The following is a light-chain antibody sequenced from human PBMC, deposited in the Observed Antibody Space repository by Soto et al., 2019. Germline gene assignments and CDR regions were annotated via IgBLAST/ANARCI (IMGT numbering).Light chain of an antibody. Sequence: QSALTQPASVSGSPGQSSTISCTGTSSDVGSYNLVSWYQQHPGKAPKLMIYEGSKRPSGVSNRFSGSKSDNTASLTISGLQAEDEADYYCCSYAGNSTYVFGTGTKVTVL. J-gene: IGLJ1*01. CDR2: EGS. CDR3: CSYAGNSTYV. V-gene: IGLV2-23*01. CDR1: SSDVGSYNL.